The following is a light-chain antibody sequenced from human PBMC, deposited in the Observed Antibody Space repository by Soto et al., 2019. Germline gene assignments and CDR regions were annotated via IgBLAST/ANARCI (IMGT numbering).Light chain of an antibody. J-gene: IGKJ4*01. CDR2: DTS. V-gene: IGKV3-11*01. Sequence: EIGLTQSPATLSLSPGDRATLSCRASQSASRYLAWYQQKPGQAPRLLIRDTSTRATGVPDTFSGSGSGTEFTLTISSLEPEDSAMYYCQQRFSWPPTFGGGTHVEIK. CDR1: QSASRY. CDR3: QQRFSWPPT.